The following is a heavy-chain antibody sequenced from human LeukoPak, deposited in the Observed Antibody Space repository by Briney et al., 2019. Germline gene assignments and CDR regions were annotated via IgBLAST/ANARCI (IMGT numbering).Heavy chain of an antibody. CDR3: AKDHGGSFDY. CDR1: GFTFSGYG. J-gene: IGHJ4*02. CDR2: ISYDGSKK. V-gene: IGHV3-30*02. D-gene: IGHD4-23*01. Sequence: GGSLRLSCGASGFTFSGYGMHWGRQAPGKGLGWAAFISYDGSKKYYADSVKGRFTISRDNSKNTLYLQMNTLGAEDTAVYYCAKDHGGSFDYWGQGTLVTVSS.